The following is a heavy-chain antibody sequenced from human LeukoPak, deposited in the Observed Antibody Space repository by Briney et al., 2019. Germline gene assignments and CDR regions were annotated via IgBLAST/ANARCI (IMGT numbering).Heavy chain of an antibody. CDR2: IYYSGST. Sequence: SETLSLTCTVSGGSISSSSYFWGWIRQPPGKGLEWIGTIYYSGSTYYNPSLKSRVTISVDTSKNQFSLKLSSVTAADTAVYYCARIAAAGYNWFDPWGQGTLVTVSS. CDR3: ARIAAAGYNWFDP. J-gene: IGHJ5*02. V-gene: IGHV4-39*07. CDR1: GGSISSSSYF. D-gene: IGHD6-13*01.